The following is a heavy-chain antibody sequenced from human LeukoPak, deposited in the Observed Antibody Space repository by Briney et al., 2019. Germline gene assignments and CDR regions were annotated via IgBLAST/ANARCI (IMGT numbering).Heavy chain of an antibody. Sequence: AAVKVSCMHSRYTLTELFIHWVRQAPRKGRKWMGGFDPEDGQTIYAQKFQGRVTMTEDTSTDTAYMELSSLRSEDTAVYYCATGIGTLSFNYWGQATLVTVSS. CDR3: ATGIGTLSFNY. V-gene: IGHV1-24*01. D-gene: IGHD1-1*01. CDR1: RYTLTELF. J-gene: IGHJ4*02. CDR2: FDPEDGQT.